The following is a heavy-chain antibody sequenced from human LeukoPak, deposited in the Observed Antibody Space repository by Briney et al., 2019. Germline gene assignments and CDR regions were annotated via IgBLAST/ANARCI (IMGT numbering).Heavy chain of an antibody. CDR2: ISSSSSYI. V-gene: IGHV3-21*01. CDR1: GFTFSSYS. Sequence: GGSLRLSCAASGFTFSSYSMNWVRQAPGKGLEWVSSISSSSSYIYYADSVKGRFTISRDNAKNSLYLQMNSLRAEDTAVYYCARDRVVRRYFDWLFLTDYWGQGTLVTVSS. CDR3: ARDRVVRRYFDWLFLTDY. D-gene: IGHD3-9*01. J-gene: IGHJ4*02.